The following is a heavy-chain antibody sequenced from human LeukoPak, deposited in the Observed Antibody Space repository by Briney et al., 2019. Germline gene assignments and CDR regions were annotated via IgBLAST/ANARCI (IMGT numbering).Heavy chain of an antibody. V-gene: IGHV1-18*01. Sequence: ASVKVPCKASGYTFTSYGISWVRQAPGQGLEWMGWISAYNGNTNYAQKLQGRVTMTRDTSISTAYMELSRLRSDDTAVYYCARKMGRYYDSSGYDPLDYWGQGTLVTVSS. CDR3: ARKMGRYYDSSGYDPLDY. CDR1: GYTFTSYG. D-gene: IGHD3-22*01. J-gene: IGHJ4*02. CDR2: ISAYNGNT.